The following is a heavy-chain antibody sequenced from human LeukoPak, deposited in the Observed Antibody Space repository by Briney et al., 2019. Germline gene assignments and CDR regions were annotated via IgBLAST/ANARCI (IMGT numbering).Heavy chain of an antibody. CDR1: GGSFSGYY. CDR3: ARGKDRVVPAAIYNYYYGMDV. V-gene: IGHV4-34*01. J-gene: IGHJ6*04. CDR2: INHSGST. Sequence: PSETLSLTCAVYGGSFSGYYWSWIRQPPGKGLEWIGEINHSGSTNYNPSLKSRVTISVDTSKNQFSLKLSSVTAADTAVYYCARGKDRVVPAAIYNYYYGMDVWGKGTTVTVSS. D-gene: IGHD2-2*01.